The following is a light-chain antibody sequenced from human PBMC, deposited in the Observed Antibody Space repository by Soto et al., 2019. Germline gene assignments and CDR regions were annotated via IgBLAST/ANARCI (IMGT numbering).Light chain of an antibody. CDR3: AAWDDSLSGGV. J-gene: IGLJ2*01. CDR1: SSNIGSNY. CDR2: RNN. Sequence: QSVLTQPPSASGTPGQRVTISCSGSSSNIGSNYVSWYQQLPGTAPKLLIYRNNQRPSGLPDRFSGSKSGTSASLAISGLRSEDEAHYYCAAWDDSLSGGVFGGGTKLTVL. V-gene: IGLV1-47*01.